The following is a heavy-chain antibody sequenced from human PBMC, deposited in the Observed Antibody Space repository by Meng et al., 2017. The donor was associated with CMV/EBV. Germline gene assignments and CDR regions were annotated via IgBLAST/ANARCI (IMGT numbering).Heavy chain of an antibody. D-gene: IGHD3-22*01. Sequence: FGYTFGDYFMHWVRQAPGQGLEWMGWINPRSGDTNYAQKFQGRVTMTRDTAISATYMELRRLRSDDTAVYYCARCNNYYDSSGPFGPWGQGTLVTVSS. CDR2: INPRSGDT. J-gene: IGHJ5*02. CDR1: GYTFGDYF. CDR3: ARCNNYYDSSGPFGP. V-gene: IGHV1-2*02.